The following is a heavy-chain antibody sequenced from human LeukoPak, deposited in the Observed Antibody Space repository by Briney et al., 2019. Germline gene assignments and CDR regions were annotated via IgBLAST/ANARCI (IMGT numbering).Heavy chain of an antibody. CDR2: IRSKAYGGTT. CDR3: TGYCSSTSCQRDYCYYYGMDV. D-gene: IGHD2-2*01. CDR1: GFTFGDYA. Sequence: QSGGSLRLSCTASGFTFGDYAMSWFRQAPGKGLEWVGFIRSKAYGGTTEYAASVKGRFTISRDDSKSIAYLQMNSLKTEDTAVYYCTGYCSSTSCQRDYCYYYGMDVWGQGTTVTVSS. J-gene: IGHJ6*02. V-gene: IGHV3-49*03.